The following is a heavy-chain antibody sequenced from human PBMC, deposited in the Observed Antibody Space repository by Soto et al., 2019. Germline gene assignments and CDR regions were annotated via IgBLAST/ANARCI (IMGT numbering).Heavy chain of an antibody. D-gene: IGHD4-17*01. V-gene: IGHV4-30-4*01. CDR3: ASTAPYGDYGY. CDR1: GGSISSGDYY. J-gene: IGHJ4*02. Sequence: SETLSLTCTVSGGSISSGDYYWSWIRQPPGKGLEWIGYIYYSGSTYYNPSLKSRVTISVDTSKNQFSLKLSSVTAADTAVYYCASTAPYGDYGYWGQGTLVTVSS. CDR2: IYYSGST.